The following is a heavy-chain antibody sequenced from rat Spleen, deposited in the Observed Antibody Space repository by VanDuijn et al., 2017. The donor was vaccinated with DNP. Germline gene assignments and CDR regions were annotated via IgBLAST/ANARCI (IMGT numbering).Heavy chain of an antibody. J-gene: IGHJ3*01. CDR2: IWNTGGT. CDR1: GFSFTNFA. CDR3: AGSPESSYIYLPWAY. D-gene: IGHD1-2*01. Sequence: QVQLEESGPGLLQPSQTLSLTCTVSGFSFTNFAINWVRQPPGKGLEWMGVIWNTGGTRYNSALRSRLTITKDTSKSQVFLKMHSLQIEDTATYYCAGSPESSYIYLPWAYWGQGTLVTVSS. V-gene: IGHV2-41*01.